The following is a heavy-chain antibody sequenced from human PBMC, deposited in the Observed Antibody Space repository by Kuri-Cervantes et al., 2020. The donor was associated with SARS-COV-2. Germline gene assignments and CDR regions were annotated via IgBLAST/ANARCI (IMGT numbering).Heavy chain of an antibody. Sequence: SETLSLTCTVSGASMSDPMSHYYWNWIRLTPGKGLEWIGYIFHTGSNSQNPSLKSRVTISLDTSKNQFPLSLNSVTPADPAVYYCATKLFGEHWFDPWGQGILVTVSS. J-gene: IGHJ5*02. CDR1: GASMSDPMSHYY. CDR3: ATKLFGEHWFDP. CDR2: IFHTGSN. D-gene: IGHD3-10*01. V-gene: IGHV4-61*01.